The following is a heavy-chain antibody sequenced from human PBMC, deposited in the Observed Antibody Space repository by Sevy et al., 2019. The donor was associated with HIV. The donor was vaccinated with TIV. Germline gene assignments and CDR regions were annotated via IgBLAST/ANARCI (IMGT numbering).Heavy chain of an antibody. CDR3: AREGCTRPHDF. CDR1: GFTFNKYS. CDR2: LSFGCGQI. Sequence: GGSLRLSCVASGFTFNKYSMSWVRQAPGKGLERVSTLSFGCGQINYADSVKGRFTISRDVSKNTLYLQMNSLRAEDTAVYYCAREGCTRPHDFWGQGTLVTVSS. V-gene: IGHV3-23*01. D-gene: IGHD2-8*01. J-gene: IGHJ4*02.